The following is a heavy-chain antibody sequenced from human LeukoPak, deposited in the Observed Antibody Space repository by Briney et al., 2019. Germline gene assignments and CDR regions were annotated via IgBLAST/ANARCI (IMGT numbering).Heavy chain of an antibody. CDR2: ISAYNGNT. CDR1: GYTFTSYG. Sequence: GASVKVSCKSSGYTFTSYGISWVRQAPGQGLEWMGWISAYNGNTNYAQKLQGRVTMTTDTSTSTAYMELRSLRSDDTAVYYCAREFSKYYYYGMDVWGQGTTVTVSS. J-gene: IGHJ6*02. V-gene: IGHV1-18*01. CDR3: AREFSKYYYYGMDV.